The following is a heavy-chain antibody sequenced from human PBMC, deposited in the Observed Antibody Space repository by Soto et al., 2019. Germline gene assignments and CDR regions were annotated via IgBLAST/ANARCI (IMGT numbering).Heavy chain of an antibody. Sequence: ASVKVSCKPSGYTFTDYAIHWVRQAAGQSLERMGWLDTGKDNTNYAQKIKDCLTIMRDTLARTAGRELNSLKSEDTAVYYCARDVKWAPRGVEAQQDDYFDYWGRGTLVTVSS. D-gene: IGHD1-26*01. V-gene: IGHV1-3*04. CDR1: GYTFTDYA. J-gene: IGHJ4*02. CDR3: ARDVKWAPRGVEAQQDDYFDY. CDR2: LDTGKDNT.